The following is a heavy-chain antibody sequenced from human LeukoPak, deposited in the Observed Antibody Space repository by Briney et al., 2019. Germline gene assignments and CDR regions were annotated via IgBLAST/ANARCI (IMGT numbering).Heavy chain of an antibody. V-gene: IGHV1-18*01. CDR2: ISAYNGNT. Sequence: ASVKVSCKASGYTFTIYGISWVRQAPGQGLEWMGWISAYNGNTNYAQKLQGRVTMTTDTSTSTAYMELRSLRSDDTAVYYCASVAGMLGAYYFDYWGQGTLVTVSS. CDR3: ASVAGMLGAYYFDY. CDR1: GYTFTIYG. D-gene: IGHD6-19*01. J-gene: IGHJ4*02.